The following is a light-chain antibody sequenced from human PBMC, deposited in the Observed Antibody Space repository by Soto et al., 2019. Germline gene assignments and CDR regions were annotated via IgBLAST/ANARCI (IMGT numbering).Light chain of an antibody. Sequence: EIVLTQSPGTLSLSPGERATLSCRASQSISSNYLAWYQQKPGQAPRLLIYGASFRATGIPDRFSGSGSGTDFTLTISRLEPEDFAVYYGQQYGRSPPGFTFGPGTKVDIK. CDR3: QQYGRSPPGFT. J-gene: IGKJ3*01. CDR1: QSISSNY. CDR2: GAS. V-gene: IGKV3-20*01.